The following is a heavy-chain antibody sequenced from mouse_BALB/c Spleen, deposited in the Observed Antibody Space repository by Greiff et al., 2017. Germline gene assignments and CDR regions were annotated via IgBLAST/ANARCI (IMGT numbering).Heavy chain of an antibody. J-gene: IGHJ1*01. CDR1: GYSITSDYA. CDR2: ISYSGST. Sequence: EVKLQESGPGLVKPSQSLSLTCTVTGYSITSDYAWNWIRQFPGNKLEWMGYISYSGSTSYNPSLKSRISITRDTSKNQFFLQLNSVTTEDTATYYCAEGGYGSSYWYFDVWGAGTTVTVSS. V-gene: IGHV3-2*02. D-gene: IGHD1-1*01. CDR3: AEGGYGSSYWYFDV.